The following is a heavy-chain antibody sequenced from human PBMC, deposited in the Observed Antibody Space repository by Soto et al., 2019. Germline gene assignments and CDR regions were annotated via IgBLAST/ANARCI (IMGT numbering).Heavy chain of an antibody. J-gene: IGHJ6*02. CDR3: ARLRAAAGFYYYYYGMDV. V-gene: IGHV4-34*01. D-gene: IGHD6-13*01. CDR1: GGSFSGYY. Sequence: SETLSLTCAVYGGSFSGYYWSWIRQPPGKGLEWIGEINHSGSTNYNPSLKSRVTISVDTSKNQFSLKLSPVTAADTAVYYCARLRAAAGFYYYYYGMDVWGQGTTVTVSS. CDR2: INHSGST.